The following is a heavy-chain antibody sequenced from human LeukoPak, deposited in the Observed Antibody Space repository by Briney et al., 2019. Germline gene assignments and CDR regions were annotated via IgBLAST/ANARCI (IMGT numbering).Heavy chain of an antibody. Sequence: SETLSLTCTVSGGSISSSSYYWGWIRQPPGKGLEWIGTIYYSGSTSYNPSLKSRVTISVDTSKNQFPLKLSSVTAADTAVYYCATRPLGAGDFDYWGQGTLVTVSS. CDR3: ATRPLGAGDFDY. V-gene: IGHV4-39*01. CDR2: IYYSGST. D-gene: IGHD6-19*01. CDR1: GGSISSSSYY. J-gene: IGHJ4*02.